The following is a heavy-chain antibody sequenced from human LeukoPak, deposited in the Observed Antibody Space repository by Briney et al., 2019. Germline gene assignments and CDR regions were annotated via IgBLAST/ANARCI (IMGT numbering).Heavy chain of an antibody. D-gene: IGHD3-10*01. J-gene: IGHJ2*01. Sequence: GGSLRPSRAASGFTFSSYAMSWVRQAPGKGLEWVSAISGSGGSTYYADSVKGRFTISRDNSKNTLYLQMNSLRAEDTGVYYCAKDGVVRGVIPRYFDLWGRGTLVTVSS. CDR1: GFTFSSYA. CDR2: ISGSGGST. CDR3: AKDGVVRGVIPRYFDL. V-gene: IGHV3-23*01.